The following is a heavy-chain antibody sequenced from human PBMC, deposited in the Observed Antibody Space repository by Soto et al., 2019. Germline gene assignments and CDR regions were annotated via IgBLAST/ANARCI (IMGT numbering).Heavy chain of an antibody. CDR3: ARHDNYDILTGSSF. V-gene: IGHV4-39*01. D-gene: IGHD3-9*01. J-gene: IGHJ4*02. CDR1: GGSTSSTIYY. Sequence: ETLSLTCTVSGGSTSSTIYYWGWIRQPPGKGLEWIGSIWYSGYIYYNPSLKSRVTISIDTSKNQFSLKLSSVTAADTAVYYCARHDNYDILTGSSFWGQGTQVTVSS. CDR2: IWYSGYI.